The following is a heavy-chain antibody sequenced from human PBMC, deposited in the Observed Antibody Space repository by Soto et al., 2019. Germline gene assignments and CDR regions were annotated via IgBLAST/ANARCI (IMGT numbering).Heavy chain of an antibody. Sequence: SETLSLTCTVSGGSISSGGYYWSWIRQHPGKGLEWIGYIYYSGSTYYNPSLKSRVTISVDTSKNQFSLKLSSVTAADTAVYYCARDRFALFPYYYYGMDVWGQGTTVTV. V-gene: IGHV4-31*03. D-gene: IGHD2-21*01. CDR1: GGSISSGGYY. J-gene: IGHJ6*02. CDR2: IYYSGST. CDR3: ARDRFALFPYYYYGMDV.